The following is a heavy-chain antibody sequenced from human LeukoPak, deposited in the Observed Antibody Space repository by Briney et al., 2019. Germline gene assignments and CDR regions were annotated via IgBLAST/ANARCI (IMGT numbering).Heavy chain of an antibody. CDR2: IYYSGST. CDR3: ARDRLEAVAGPGGFDY. CDR1: GGSISSYY. J-gene: IGHJ4*02. Sequence: SETLSLTCTVSGGSISSYYWSWIRQPPGKGLEWIGYIYYSGSTNYNPSLKSRVTISVDTSKNQFSLKLSSVAAADTAVYYCARDRLEAVAGPGGFDYWGQGTLVTVTS. D-gene: IGHD6-19*01. V-gene: IGHV4-59*01.